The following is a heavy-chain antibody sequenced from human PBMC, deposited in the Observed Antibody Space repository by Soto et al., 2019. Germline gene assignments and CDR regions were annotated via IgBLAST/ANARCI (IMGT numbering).Heavy chain of an antibody. CDR2: IYYSGST. V-gene: IGHV4-31*03. CDR3: ARVVLAITGTAYFDY. J-gene: IGHJ4*02. CDR1: GGSISSGGYY. Sequence: SETLSLTCTVSGGSISSGGYYWSWIRQHPGKGLEWIGYIYYSGSTYYNPSLKSRVTISVDTSKNQFSLKLSSVTAADTAVYYCARVVLAITGTAYFDYWGQGTLVTVSS. D-gene: IGHD1-7*01.